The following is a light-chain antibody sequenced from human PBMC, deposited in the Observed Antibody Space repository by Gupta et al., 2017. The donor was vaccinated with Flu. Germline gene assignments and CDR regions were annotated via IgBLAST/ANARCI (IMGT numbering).Light chain of an antibody. V-gene: IGKV3-11*01. J-gene: IGKJ5*01. Sequence: EIVLTQSPATLSLSPGERATVSCRASQSVSSYLAWYQQKPGQAPRLLIYDASNRATGIPARFSCSGSGTDFTLTISSLEPEDFAVYYCQQRSNCPSSVTFGQGTRLEIK. CDR2: DAS. CDR3: QQRSNCPSSVT. CDR1: QSVSSY.